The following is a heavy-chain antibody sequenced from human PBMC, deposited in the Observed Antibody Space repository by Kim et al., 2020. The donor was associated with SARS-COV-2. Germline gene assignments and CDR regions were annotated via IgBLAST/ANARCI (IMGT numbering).Heavy chain of an antibody. J-gene: IGHJ3*02. CDR1: GYTFTSYG. Sequence: ASVKVSCKASGYTFTSYGISWVRQASGQGLEWMGWISAYNGNTNYAQKLQGRVTMTTDTSTSTAYMELRSLRSDDTAVYYCARDQLVQLERRRRKGDAFDIWGQGTMVTVSS. V-gene: IGHV1-18*04. CDR2: ISAYNGNT. D-gene: IGHD1-1*01. CDR3: ARDQLVQLERRRRKGDAFDI.